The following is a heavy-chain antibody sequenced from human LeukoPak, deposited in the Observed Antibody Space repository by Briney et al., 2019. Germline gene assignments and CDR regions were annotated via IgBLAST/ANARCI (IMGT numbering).Heavy chain of an antibody. V-gene: IGHV3-9*01. CDR2: ISWNSGSI. Sequence: GGSLRLSCAASGFTFDDYAMHWVRQAPGKGLEWVSGISWNSGSIGYADSVKGRFTISRDNAKNSLCLQMNSLRAEDTALYYCAKDIGSTRFYGMDVWGQGTTVTVSS. CDR1: GFTFDDYA. CDR3: AKDIGSTRFYGMDV. D-gene: IGHD2-2*01. J-gene: IGHJ6*02.